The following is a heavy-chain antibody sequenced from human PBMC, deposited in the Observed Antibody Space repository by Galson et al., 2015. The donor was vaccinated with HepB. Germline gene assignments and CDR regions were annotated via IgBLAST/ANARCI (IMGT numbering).Heavy chain of an antibody. V-gene: IGHV1-69*13. CDR2: IIPAFGAV. D-gene: IGHD3-22*01. CDR3: AGGGHIARIRVVNPPPRADAFDI. CDR1: GGTFSSNA. J-gene: IGHJ3*02. Sequence: SVKVSCKDSGGTFSSNAISWVRQAPGQGLEWMGGIIPAFGAVNYAQKFQGRVTMTADASTSTAYMELSSLISEDTAEYYCAGGGHIARIRVVNPPPRADAFDIWGQGTMVTVSS.